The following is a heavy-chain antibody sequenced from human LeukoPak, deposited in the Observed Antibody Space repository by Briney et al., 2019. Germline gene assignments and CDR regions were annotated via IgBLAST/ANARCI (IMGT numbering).Heavy chain of an antibody. CDR2: ISGSGGST. Sequence: GGSLRLSCAASGFTFSSYAMSWVRQAPGKGLEWVSAISGSGGSTYYADSVKGRFTISRDNSKNTLYLQMNSLRAEDTAVYYCATVYDFWSGYYVKYYFDYWGQGTLVTVSS. CDR1: GFTFSSYA. D-gene: IGHD3-3*01. V-gene: IGHV3-23*01. J-gene: IGHJ4*02. CDR3: ATVYDFWSGYYVKYYFDY.